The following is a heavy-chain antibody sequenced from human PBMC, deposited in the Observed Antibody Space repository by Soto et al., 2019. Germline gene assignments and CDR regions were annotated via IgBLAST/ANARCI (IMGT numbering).Heavy chain of an antibody. CDR1: GFTFSSYA. V-gene: IGHV3-30-3*01. CDR3: ARDLLRSGSYSRFDY. D-gene: IGHD1-26*01. CDR2: ISYDGSNK. J-gene: IGHJ4*02. Sequence: ESGGGVVQPGRSLRLSCAASGFTFSSYAMHWVRQAPGKGLEWVAVISYDGSNKYYADSVKGRFTISRDNSKNTLYLQMNSLRAEDTAVYYCARDLLRSGSYSRFDYWGQGTLVTVSS.